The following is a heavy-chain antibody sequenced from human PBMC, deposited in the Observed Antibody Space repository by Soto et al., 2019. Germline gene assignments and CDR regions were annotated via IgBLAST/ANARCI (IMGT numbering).Heavy chain of an antibody. CDR3: ARGVIVVVPAAMRPNYYYYYMDV. CDR2: IYYSGST. J-gene: IGHJ6*03. D-gene: IGHD2-2*01. CDR1: GGSISSYY. V-gene: IGHV4-59*01. Sequence: SETLSLTCTVSGGSISSYYWSWIRQPPGKGLEWIGYIYYSGSTNYNPSLKSRVTISVDTSKNQFSLKLSSVTAADTAVYYCARGVIVVVPAAMRPNYYYYYMDVWGKGTTVTVSS.